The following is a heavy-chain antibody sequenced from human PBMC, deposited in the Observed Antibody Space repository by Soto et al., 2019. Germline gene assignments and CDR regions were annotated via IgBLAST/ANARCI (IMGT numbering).Heavy chain of an antibody. D-gene: IGHD3-22*01. Sequence: ASVKVSCKASGYTFTSYAMHWVRQAPGQRLEWMGWINAGNGNTKYSQKFRGRVTITRDTSASTAYMELSSLRSEDTAVYYCARGQHYYDSSGYYHNRLFDPSGQRTLVIGSS. CDR2: INAGNGNT. CDR1: GYTFTSYA. CDR3: ARGQHYYDSSGYYHNRLFDP. J-gene: IGHJ5*02. V-gene: IGHV1-3*01.